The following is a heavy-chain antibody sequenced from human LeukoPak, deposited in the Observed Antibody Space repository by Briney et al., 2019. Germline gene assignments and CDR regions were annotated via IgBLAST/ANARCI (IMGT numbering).Heavy chain of an antibody. D-gene: IGHD2-2*01. CDR1: GGSISSYY. Sequence: ASETLSLTCTVSGGSISSYYWSWIRQPPGKGPEWIGYIYYSGSTNYNPSLKSRVTISVDTSKNQFSLKLSSVTAADTAVYYCARASSSWATFDYWGQGTLVTVSS. J-gene: IGHJ4*02. V-gene: IGHV4-59*01. CDR2: IYYSGST. CDR3: ARASSSWATFDY.